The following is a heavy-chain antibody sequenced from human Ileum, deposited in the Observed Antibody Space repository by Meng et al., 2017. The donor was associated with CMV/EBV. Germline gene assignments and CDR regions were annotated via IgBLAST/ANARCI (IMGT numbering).Heavy chain of an antibody. V-gene: IGHV4-34*01. CDR1: EGALRDYF. D-gene: IGHD3-10*01. J-gene: IGHJ5*02. CDR2: INHSGRT. CDR3: ARGQRITLVRGGRFDP. Sequence: YEGALRDYFWAWIRQPPGKGLEWIGEINHSGRTNYNASLKRRVTLSVDTSKNQFSLKLSSVTAADTAVYYCARGQRITLVRGGRFDPWGQGTLVTVSS.